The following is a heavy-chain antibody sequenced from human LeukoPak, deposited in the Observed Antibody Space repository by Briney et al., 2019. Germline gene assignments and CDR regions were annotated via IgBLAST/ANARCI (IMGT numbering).Heavy chain of an antibody. J-gene: IGHJ6*02. V-gene: IGHV3-74*01. CDR3: ARDSSDDGMDV. D-gene: IGHD3-10*01. CDR2: INSDGSST. CDR1: GFTFSSYW. Sequence: GGSLRLSCAASGFTFSSYWMHWVRQAPGKGLVWVSRINSDGSSTSYADFVKGRFTISRDNAKNTLYLQMNSLRAEDTAVYYCARDSSDDGMDVWGQGTTVTVSS.